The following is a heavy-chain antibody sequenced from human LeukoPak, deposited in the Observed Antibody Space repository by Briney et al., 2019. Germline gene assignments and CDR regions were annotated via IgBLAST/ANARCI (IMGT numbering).Heavy chain of an antibody. CDR3: ARERGYSYGGRAFDI. CDR2: IYSGGST. J-gene: IGHJ3*02. V-gene: IGHV3-53*01. CDR1: GFTFSTFA. D-gene: IGHD5-18*01. Sequence: GGSLRLSCAASGFTFSTFAMNWVRQAPGKGLEWVSVIYSGGSTYYADSVKGRFTISRDNSKNTLYLQMNSLRAEDTAVYYCARERGYSYGGRAFDIWGQGTMVTVSS.